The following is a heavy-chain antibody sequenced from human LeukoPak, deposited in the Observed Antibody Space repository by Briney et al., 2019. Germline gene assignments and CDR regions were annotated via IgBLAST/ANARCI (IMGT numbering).Heavy chain of an antibody. V-gene: IGHV1-3*02. D-gene: IGHD6-19*01. Sequence: GASVKVSCKASGYTFTSYAMHWVRQAPGQRPEWMGWSNAGNGNTKYSQEFQGRVTITRDTSASTAYMELRSLRSDDTAVYYCARDRDSSGWKTEFGYWGQGTLVTVSS. CDR2: SNAGNGNT. CDR3: ARDRDSSGWKTEFGY. CDR1: GYTFTSYA. J-gene: IGHJ4*02.